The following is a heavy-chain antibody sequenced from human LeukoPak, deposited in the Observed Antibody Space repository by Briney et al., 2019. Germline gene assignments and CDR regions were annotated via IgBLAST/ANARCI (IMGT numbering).Heavy chain of an antibody. CDR3: ATVLLWFGEFPH. V-gene: IGHV1-2*02. D-gene: IGHD3-10*01. CDR1: GYTFTGYY. CDR2: INPNSGGT. Sequence: ASVEVSCKASGYTFTGYYMHWVRQAPGQGLEWMGWINPNSGGTNYAQKFQGRVTMTRDTSISTAYMELSRLRSDDTAVYYCATVLLWFGEFPHWGQGTLVTVSS. J-gene: IGHJ4*02.